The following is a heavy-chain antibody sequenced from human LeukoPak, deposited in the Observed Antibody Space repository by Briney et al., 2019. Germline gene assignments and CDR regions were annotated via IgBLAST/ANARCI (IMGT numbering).Heavy chain of an antibody. CDR1: GYTFTSYA. D-gene: IGHD3-9*01. CDR2: INAGNGNT. J-gene: IGHJ4*02. Sequence: ASVKVSCKDSGYTFTSYALHWVRQAPGHRREWMGWINAGNGNTKYSQKFQGRVTNTRDTSESTVYMELNSLRSEDTAGYFWARDLPLTVLRYFVRPRGYCGYWGQGTRVTVSS. CDR3: ARDLPLTVLRYFVRPRGYCGY. V-gene: IGHV1-3*01.